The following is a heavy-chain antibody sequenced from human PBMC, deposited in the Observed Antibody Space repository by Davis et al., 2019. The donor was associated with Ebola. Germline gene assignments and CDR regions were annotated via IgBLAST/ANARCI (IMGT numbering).Heavy chain of an antibody. CDR1: GFSFSNAW. D-gene: IGHD1/OR15-1a*01. J-gene: IGHJ4*02. CDR3: VTENWYRFES. Sequence: GGSLRLSCAGSGFSFSNAWMNWVRQAPGKGLEWVGRIRSQTDGGTTDYAAPVKGRFIISRDDSKNTLYLQMNSLRTEDTAVYYCVTENWYRFESWGQGTLVTVSS. CDR2: IRSQTDGGTT. V-gene: IGHV3-15*01.